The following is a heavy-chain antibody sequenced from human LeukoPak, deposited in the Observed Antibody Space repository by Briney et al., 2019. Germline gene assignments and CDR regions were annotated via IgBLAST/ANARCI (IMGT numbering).Heavy chain of an antibody. J-gene: IGHJ4*02. Sequence: GESLKTSCKGSGYSFTTYWIAWVPQMPGKGLEWRGINYPGDSDTRYRPSFQGQVTISADRSISTAYLQWTSLKASDSAMYYCERRGSGTIRIDYWGQGTLVTVSS. CDR1: GYSFTTYW. CDR2: NYPGDSDT. CDR3: ERRGSGTIRIDY. D-gene: IGHD3-16*01. V-gene: IGHV5-51*01.